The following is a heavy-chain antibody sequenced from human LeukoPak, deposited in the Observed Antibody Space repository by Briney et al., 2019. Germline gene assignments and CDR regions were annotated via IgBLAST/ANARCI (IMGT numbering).Heavy chain of an antibody. D-gene: IGHD3-16*01. CDR1: GYTFTNYA. Sequence: PGASVKVSCKASGYTFTNYAISWVRQAPGQGLEWMGWIGTYNGNPDYTQSLQGRVTMTTDKSTSTAYMELRSLKSDDTAVYYCAREDPGGAFDVWGRGTMVIVSS. V-gene: IGHV1-18*01. CDR3: AREDPGGAFDV. J-gene: IGHJ3*01. CDR2: IGTYNGNP.